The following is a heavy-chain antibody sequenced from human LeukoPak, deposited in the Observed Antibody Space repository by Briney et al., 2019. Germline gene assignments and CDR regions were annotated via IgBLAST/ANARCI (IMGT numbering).Heavy chain of an antibody. Sequence: AETLSLTCTVSGGSGSSDSWSWIRQPPGQGLEWIGYISYSGSTSYNPSLRSRVTISADTSKNHFSLRLRSVTAADTAVYYCARLAAISGSDYPDDWGQGTLVTVS. CDR2: ISYSGST. D-gene: IGHD1-26*01. CDR1: GGSGSSDS. J-gene: IGHJ4*02. CDR3: ARLAAISGSDYPDD. V-gene: IGHV4-59*08.